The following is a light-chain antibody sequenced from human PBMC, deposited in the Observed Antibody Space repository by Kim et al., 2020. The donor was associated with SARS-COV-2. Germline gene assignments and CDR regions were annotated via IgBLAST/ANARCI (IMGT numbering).Light chain of an antibody. CDR3: QQYNSYPYT. CDR2: KAS. CDR1: QSISSW. Sequence: DIQMTQSPSTLSASVGDRVTIICRASQSISSWLAWYQQKPGKAPKVLFYKASSLESGVPSRFSGSGSGTEFTLTISSLQPDDFATYYCQQYNSYPYTFGQGTKLEI. V-gene: IGKV1-5*03. J-gene: IGKJ2*01.